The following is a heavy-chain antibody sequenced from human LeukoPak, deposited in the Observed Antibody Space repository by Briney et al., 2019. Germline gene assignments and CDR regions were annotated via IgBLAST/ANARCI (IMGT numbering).Heavy chain of an antibody. Sequence: GGSLRLSCAASGFTCSSYAMSWVRQAPGKGLEWVSAISGSGGSTYYADSVEGRFTISRDNSKNTLYLQMNSLRAEDTAVYYCAKDAGYSGYDLSLGPTTDRDYWGQGTLVTVSS. CDR3: AKDAGYSGYDLSLGPTTDRDY. D-gene: IGHD5-12*01. CDR1: GFTCSSYA. CDR2: ISGSGGST. V-gene: IGHV3-23*01. J-gene: IGHJ4*02.